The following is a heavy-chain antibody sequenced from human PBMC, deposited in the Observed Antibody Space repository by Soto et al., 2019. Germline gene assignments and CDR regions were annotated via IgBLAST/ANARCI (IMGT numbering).Heavy chain of an antibody. CDR1: GGSISSYY. CDR3: ARSIVVVPAPNIVRFDP. D-gene: IGHD2-2*01. V-gene: IGHV4-59*01. J-gene: IGHJ5*02. Sequence: SETLSLTCTVSGGSISSYYWSWIRQPPGKGLEWIGYIYYSGSTNYNPSLKSRVTISVDTSKNQFSLKLSPVTAADTAVYYCARSIVVVPAPNIVRFDPWGQGTLVTVSS. CDR2: IYYSGST.